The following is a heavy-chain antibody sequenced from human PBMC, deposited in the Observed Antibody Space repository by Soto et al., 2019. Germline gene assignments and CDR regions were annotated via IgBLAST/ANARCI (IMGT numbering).Heavy chain of an antibody. D-gene: IGHD2-15*01. CDR3: ARAHEVAWFDS. CDR2: ITNRGTHT. Sequence: EVQLVESGGGLVKPGESLRLSCAASGFSFSSYTMNWVRQAPGKGLQWVSSITNRGTHTYSADSVTGRFTISRDNDKNSLYLQMNNLRAEDTAIYFCARAHEVAWFDSWGLGTLVTVTS. CDR1: GFSFSSYT. V-gene: IGHV3-21*01. J-gene: IGHJ5*01.